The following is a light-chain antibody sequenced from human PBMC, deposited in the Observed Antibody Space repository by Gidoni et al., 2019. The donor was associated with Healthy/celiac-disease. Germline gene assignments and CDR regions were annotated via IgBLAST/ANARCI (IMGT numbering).Light chain of an antibody. J-gene: IGKJ1*01. V-gene: IGKV1-39*01. CDR1: QSISSY. CDR2: AAS. Sequence: DIQLTQSPSSLSASGGDRVTVTCRASQSISSYLHWYQQKPGTAPKHLIYAASRLQSGVPAMFRVSGSGTDFTLAISSLQPEEFATDYFQQSYRTDPTFGQGTKVEVK. CDR3: QQSYRTDPT.